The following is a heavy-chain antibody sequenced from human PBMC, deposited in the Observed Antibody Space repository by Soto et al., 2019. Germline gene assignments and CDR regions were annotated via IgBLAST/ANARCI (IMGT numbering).Heavy chain of an antibody. J-gene: IGHJ4*02. CDR1: GVTVSSNY. Sequence: EVQLVESGGGLVQPGGSLRLSCAASGVTVSSNYMSWVRQAPGKGLEWVSVIYSGGSTYYADSVKGRFTISRDNSRTTLYLKMTSLRAEDTAVYYCGRHGYNYGGGYFDYWGQGTLVTVSS. V-gene: IGHV3-66*04. D-gene: IGHD5-18*01. CDR3: GRHGYNYGGGYFDY. CDR2: IYSGGST.